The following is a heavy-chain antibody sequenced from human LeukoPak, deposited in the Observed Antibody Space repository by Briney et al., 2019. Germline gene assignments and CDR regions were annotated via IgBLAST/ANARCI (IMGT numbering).Heavy chain of an antibody. CDR1: DDSFSSHY. Sequence: SETLSLTCAVSDDSFSSHYRTWIRQPPGKGLEWVGYISYIGSTNYNPSVKSRVTISIDTSRNQFSLRLSSVTAADTAVYYCARDLVTVTKGFDIWGQGTMVSVSS. J-gene: IGHJ3*02. CDR2: ISYIGST. V-gene: IGHV4-59*11. CDR3: ARDLVTVTKGFDI. D-gene: IGHD4-17*01.